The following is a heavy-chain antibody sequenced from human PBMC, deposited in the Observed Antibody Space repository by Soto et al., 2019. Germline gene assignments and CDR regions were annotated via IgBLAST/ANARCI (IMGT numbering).Heavy chain of an antibody. CDR1: GFTFSSYN. CDR2: ISSSSSYI. V-gene: IGHV3-21*01. Sequence: GGSLRLSCAASGFTFSSYNMNWVRQAPGKGLEWVSSISSSSSYIYYADSVKGRFTISRDNAKNSLKLSSVTAADTAVYYCARGGITIFGVVPATRYNWFDPWGQGTLVTVSS. D-gene: IGHD3-3*01. CDR3: ARGGITIFGVVPATRYNWFDP. J-gene: IGHJ5*02.